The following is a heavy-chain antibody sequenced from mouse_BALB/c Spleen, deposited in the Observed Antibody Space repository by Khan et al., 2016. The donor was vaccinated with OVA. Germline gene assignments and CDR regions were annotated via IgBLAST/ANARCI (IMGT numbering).Heavy chain of an antibody. D-gene: IGHD1-1*01. CDR3: ARGNYYGYYFDY. CDR1: GYSITSNYA. Sequence: QLEESGPGLVKPSQSLSLTCTVTGYSITSNYAWYWIRQFPGNKLEWMGYISYSDSTSYNPSLKSRISITRDTSQNQFFLQLNSVTTEDTATYYCARGNYYGYYFDYWGQGTTLTVSS. CDR2: ISYSDST. V-gene: IGHV3-2*02. J-gene: IGHJ2*01.